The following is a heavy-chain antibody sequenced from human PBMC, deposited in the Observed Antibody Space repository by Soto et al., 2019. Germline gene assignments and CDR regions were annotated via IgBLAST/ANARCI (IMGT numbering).Heavy chain of an antibody. CDR1: VYNFNLYA. V-gene: IGHV3-23*01. CDR2: ISPGGDPT. D-gene: IGHD1-1*01. CDR3: AKALGNPYYYYYMDV. J-gene: IGHJ6*03. Sequence: EVQLLESGGGLVQPGGSLRLSCAASVYNFNLYAMTWVRQAPGKGLEWVSTISPGGDPTYFADSVKGRVTISRDNSKNTLSLQMNSLRAEDTATYFCAKALGNPYYYYYMDVWGTGTTVTVSS.